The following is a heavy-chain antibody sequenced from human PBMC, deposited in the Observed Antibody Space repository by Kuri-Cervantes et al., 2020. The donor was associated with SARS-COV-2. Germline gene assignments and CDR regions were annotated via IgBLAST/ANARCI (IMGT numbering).Heavy chain of an antibody. CDR3: STIDNSDTDAYDI. CDR2: IKSKTDGGTT. Sequence: GESLKISCAASGFTFSKAWMNWVRQAPGEGLEWVGRIKSKTDGGTTDYVAPVKGRFTISRDDSKNTVYLQMSSLKTEDTAVYFCSTIDNSDTDAYDIWGQGTMVTVSS. V-gene: IGHV3-15*07. D-gene: IGHD3-22*01. CDR1: GFTFSKAW. J-gene: IGHJ3*02.